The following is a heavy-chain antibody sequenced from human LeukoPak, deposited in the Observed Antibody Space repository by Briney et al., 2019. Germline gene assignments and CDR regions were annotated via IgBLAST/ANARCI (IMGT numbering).Heavy chain of an antibody. CDR2: ISYDGSNK. CDR3: AKVRWDNSGWYYLDN. Sequence: GGSLRLSCAASGFTFSDYGMHWVRQAPGKGVEWVAVISYDGSNKYYADSVKGRFTISRDNSKNTLYLQMNSLKVEDTAVYYCAKVRWDNSGWYYLDNWGQGTLVTVSS. V-gene: IGHV3-30*18. CDR1: GFTFSDYG. D-gene: IGHD6-19*01. J-gene: IGHJ4*02.